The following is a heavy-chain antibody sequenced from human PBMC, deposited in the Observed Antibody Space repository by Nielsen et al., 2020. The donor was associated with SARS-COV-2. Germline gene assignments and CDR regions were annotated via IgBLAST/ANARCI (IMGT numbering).Heavy chain of an antibody. CDR3: ARESVTGTDAFDI. J-gene: IGHJ3*02. V-gene: IGHV3-30-3*01. D-gene: IGHD6-19*01. CDR2: ISDDGTNK. Sequence: WIRQPPGKGLEWVAVISDDGTNKFYADSVKGRFTISRDNAENSLSLQMNSLRAEDTAVYYCARESVTGTDAFDIWGQGTVVT.